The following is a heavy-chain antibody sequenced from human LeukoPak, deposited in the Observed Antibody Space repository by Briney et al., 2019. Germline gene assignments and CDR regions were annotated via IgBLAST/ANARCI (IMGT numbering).Heavy chain of an antibody. Sequence: PGGSLRLSCAASGFTFSSYAMHWVRQAPGKGLEWVAVISHDGSNKYYADSVKGRFTISRDNSKNTLYLQMNSLRAEDTAVYYCAKSRSGDYTSYWGQGTLVTVSS. V-gene: IGHV3-30-3*02. CDR1: GFTFSSYA. D-gene: IGHD4-17*01. CDR3: AKSRSGDYTSY. CDR2: ISHDGSNK. J-gene: IGHJ4*02.